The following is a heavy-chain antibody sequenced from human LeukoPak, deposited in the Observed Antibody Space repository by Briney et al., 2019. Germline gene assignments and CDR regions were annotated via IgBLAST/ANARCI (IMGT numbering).Heavy chain of an antibody. V-gene: IGHV3-74*01. D-gene: IGHD2-2*01. CDR1: GFTFSTYW. J-gene: IGHJ4*02. CDR3: ARGEVVPAANTYYFDY. Sequence: GGSLRLSCAASGFTFSTYWMHWVRQAPGMGLVWVSRIDSDGSGASYADSVKGRFTISRDNAKNSLYLQMNSLRAEDTAVYYCARGEVVPAANTYYFDYWGQGTLVTVSS. CDR2: IDSDGSGA.